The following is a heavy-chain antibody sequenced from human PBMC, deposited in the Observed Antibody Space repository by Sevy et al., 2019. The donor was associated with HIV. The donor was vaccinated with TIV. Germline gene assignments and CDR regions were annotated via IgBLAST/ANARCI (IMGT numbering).Heavy chain of an antibody. CDR3: AKDHNLWSEGGFLHH. CDR2: ISYDGNNK. Sequence: GGSLRLSCAASGFTFSSYAIHWVRQTPGKGLEWVAVISYDGNNKHYADSVKGRFTVSRDNSKNTLYAQMNSLRAEDTAVYYCAKDHNLWSEGGFLHHWGQGTLVTVSS. V-gene: IGHV3-30*18. D-gene: IGHD3-10*01. J-gene: IGHJ1*01. CDR1: GFTFSSYA.